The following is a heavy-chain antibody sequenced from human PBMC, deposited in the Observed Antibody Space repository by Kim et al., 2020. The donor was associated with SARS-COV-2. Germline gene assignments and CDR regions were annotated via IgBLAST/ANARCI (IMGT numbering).Heavy chain of an antibody. CDR1: GFTFSSYA. V-gene: IGHV3-23*01. J-gene: IGHJ4*02. CDR2: ISGSGGST. D-gene: IGHD1-7*01. CDR3: AKDMAVRLPYLAPGSSSRSDYFDY. Sequence: GGSLRLSCAASGFTFSSYAMSWVRQAPGKGLEWVSAISGSGGSTYYADSVKGRFTISRDNSKNTLYLQMNSLRAEDTAVYYCAKDMAVRLPYLAPGSSSRSDYFDYWGQGTLVTVSS.